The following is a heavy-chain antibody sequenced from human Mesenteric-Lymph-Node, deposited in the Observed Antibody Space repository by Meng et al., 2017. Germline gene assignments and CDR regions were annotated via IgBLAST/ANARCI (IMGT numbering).Heavy chain of an antibody. CDR2: IIPIFGTA. Sequence: SVKVSCKASGGTFSSYAISWVRQAPGQGLEWMGGIIPIFGTANYAQKFQGRVTITADESTSTAYMELSSLRSEDTAVYYCARDFGYSGYDYWFDPWGQGTPVTVSS. CDR1: GGTFSSYA. CDR3: ARDFGYSGYDYWFDP. J-gene: IGHJ5*02. V-gene: IGHV1-69*13. D-gene: IGHD5-12*01.